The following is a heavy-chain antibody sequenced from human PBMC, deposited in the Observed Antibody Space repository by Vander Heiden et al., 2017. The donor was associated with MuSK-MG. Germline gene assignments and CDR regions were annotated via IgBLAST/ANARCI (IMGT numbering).Heavy chain of an antibody. J-gene: IGHJ6*03. V-gene: IGHV3-33*01. CDR3: ASLYCSGGSCYSEDYYYMDV. Sequence: VQPGRSLRLSCAASGFTFSSYGMHWVRQAPGKGLEWVAVIWYDGSNKYYADSVKGRFTISRDNSKNTLYLQMNSLRADDTAVYYCASLYCSGGSCYSEDYYYMDVWGKVTTVTVSS. CDR2: IWYDGSNK. D-gene: IGHD2-15*01. CDR1: GFTFSSYG.